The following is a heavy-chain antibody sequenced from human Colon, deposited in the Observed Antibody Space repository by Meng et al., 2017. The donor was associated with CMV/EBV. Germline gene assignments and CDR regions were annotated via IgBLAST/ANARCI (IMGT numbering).Heavy chain of an antibody. D-gene: IGHD3-3*01. CDR2: IKPDGTEK. CDR3: VRGTRLLESLPPFMDV. V-gene: IGHV3-7*03. Sequence: GESLKISCAASGFTFSASWMTWVRQNPGQGLEWVANIKPDGTEKNYVDSVKGRFTISRDDSKNTVYLQMNSLRVEDTAVYYCVRGTRLLESLPPFMDVWGQGTTVTVSS. J-gene: IGHJ6*02. CDR1: GFTFSASW.